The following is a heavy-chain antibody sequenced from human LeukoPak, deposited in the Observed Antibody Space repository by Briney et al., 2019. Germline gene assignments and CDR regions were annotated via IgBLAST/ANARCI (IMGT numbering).Heavy chain of an antibody. Sequence: GGSLTLSCAPSGLTFSSHSMNWVREAPGKGVEWVSSISSSSSCIYYADSVKSRFTISRDNAKNSLYLQMNSLRAEDTAVYYCARDPSSVWEVPGNYWGQGTLVTVSS. V-gene: IGHV3-21*01. CDR2: ISSSSSCI. CDR3: ARDPSSVWEVPGNY. D-gene: IGHD1-26*01. J-gene: IGHJ4*02. CDR1: GLTFSSHS.